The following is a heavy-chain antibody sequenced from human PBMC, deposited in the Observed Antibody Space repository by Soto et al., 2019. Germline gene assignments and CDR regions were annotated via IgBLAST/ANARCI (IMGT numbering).Heavy chain of an antibody. J-gene: IGHJ3*02. V-gene: IGHV3-48*02. Sequence: EVQLVESGGGLVQPGGSLRLSCAASEFTFSTYSMNWVRQAPGKGLEWISYISGGSRSIYYADSVKGRFTISRDNAKNSLYLQMNGLRDGDTAVYYCARDQRNARSNYAFDIWAQGTLVTVSS. CDR3: ARDQRNARSNYAFDI. CDR2: ISGGSRSI. CDR1: EFTFSTYS. D-gene: IGHD1-1*01.